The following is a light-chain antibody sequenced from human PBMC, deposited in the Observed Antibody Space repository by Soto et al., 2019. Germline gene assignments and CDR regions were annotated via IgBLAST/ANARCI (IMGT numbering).Light chain of an antibody. CDR3: NSYTTSSTYV. CDR2: DVS. CDR1: SSNIGNNY. J-gene: IGLJ1*01. Sequence: QSALTQPPSVSAAPGQKVTISCSGSSSNIGNNYVSWYQQHPGKAPKVMIYDVSNRPSGVSNRFSGSKSGNTASLTISGLQAEDEADYYCNSYTTSSTYVFGTGTKVTVL. V-gene: IGLV2-14*01.